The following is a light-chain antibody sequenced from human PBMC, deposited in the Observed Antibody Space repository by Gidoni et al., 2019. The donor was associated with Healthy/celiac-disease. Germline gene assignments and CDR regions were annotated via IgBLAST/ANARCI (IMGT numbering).Light chain of an antibody. CDR3: QQRSNWRT. J-gene: IGKJ2*01. V-gene: IGKV3-11*01. CDR2: DAS. CDR1: QSVSSY. Sequence: EIVLTQSPATLSLSPGERATLSCRASQSVSSYLAWYQQKPGQAPRLLFYDASNRATGIPARFRGSGSGTDFPLTISSLEPEDFAVYYCQQRSNWRTFGQGTKLEIK.